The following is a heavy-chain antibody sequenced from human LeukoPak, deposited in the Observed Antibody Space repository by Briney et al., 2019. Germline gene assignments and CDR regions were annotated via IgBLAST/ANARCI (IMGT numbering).Heavy chain of an antibody. CDR2: ISYDGSNK. Sequence: GGSLRLSCAASGFTFSSYGMHWVRQAPGKGLEWVAVISYDGSNKYYADSVKGRFTISRDNSKNTLYLQMNSLRAEDTAVYYCAKAICSSWYIFDYWGQGTLVTVSS. D-gene: IGHD6-13*01. CDR1: GFTFSSYG. J-gene: IGHJ4*02. V-gene: IGHV3-30*18. CDR3: AKAICSSWYIFDY.